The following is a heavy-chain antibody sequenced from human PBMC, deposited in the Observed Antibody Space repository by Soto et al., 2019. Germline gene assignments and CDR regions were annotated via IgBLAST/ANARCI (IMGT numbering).Heavy chain of an antibody. Sequence: GGSLRLSCAASGFTFSSYGMHWVRQAPGKGLEWVAVISYDGSNKYYADSVKGRFTISRDNSKNTLYLQMNSLRAEDTAVYYFAKDYGSVSDYSGRLFDSWGQGTLVTVSS. V-gene: IGHV3-30*18. D-gene: IGHD3-10*01. CDR3: AKDYGSVSDYSGRLFDS. J-gene: IGHJ4*02. CDR2: ISYDGSNK. CDR1: GFTFSSYG.